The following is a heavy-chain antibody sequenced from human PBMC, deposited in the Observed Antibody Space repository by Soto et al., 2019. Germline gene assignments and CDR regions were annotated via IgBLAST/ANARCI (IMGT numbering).Heavy chain of an antibody. V-gene: IGHV4-61*03. CDR1: GGSITRGGYY. J-gene: IGHJ4*02. CDR2: IHYNGNT. CDR3: AREGNLGRWIQPLDS. D-gene: IGHD2-2*03. Sequence: SETLSLTCTVSGGSITRGGYYWSWIPQHPGKGLEWIGNIHYNGNTKYSPSLKSRVTMSVDTSKNHFSLKLISVTTADTAVYFCAREGNLGRWIQPLDSWGQGTLVTVSS.